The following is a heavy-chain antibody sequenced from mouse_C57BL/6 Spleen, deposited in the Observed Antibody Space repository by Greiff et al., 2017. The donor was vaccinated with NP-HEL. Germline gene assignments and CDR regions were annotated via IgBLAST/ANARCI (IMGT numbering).Heavy chain of an antibody. V-gene: IGHV1-64*01. CDR2: IHPNSGST. Sequence: VQLQQSGAELVKPGASVKLSCKASGYTFTSYWMHWVKQRPGQGLEWIGMIHPNSGSTNYNEKFKSKATLTVDKSSSTAYMQLSSLTSEDSAVYYCARSFITTVVAPFAYWGQGTLVTVSA. CDR1: GYTFTSYW. CDR3: ARSFITTVVAPFAY. D-gene: IGHD1-1*01. J-gene: IGHJ3*01.